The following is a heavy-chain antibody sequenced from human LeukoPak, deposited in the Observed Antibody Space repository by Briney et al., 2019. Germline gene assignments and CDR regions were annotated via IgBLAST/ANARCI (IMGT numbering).Heavy chain of an antibody. CDR2: IIPIFGIA. Sequence: SVKVSCKDSGGTFSSYAISWVRQAPEQGLEWMGRIIPIFGIANYAQKFQGRVTITADKSTSTAYMELSSLRSEDTAVYYCARDSTGTSESDYWGQGTLVTVSS. V-gene: IGHV1-69*04. CDR3: ARDSTGTSESDY. CDR1: GGTFSSYA. J-gene: IGHJ4*02. D-gene: IGHD1-1*01.